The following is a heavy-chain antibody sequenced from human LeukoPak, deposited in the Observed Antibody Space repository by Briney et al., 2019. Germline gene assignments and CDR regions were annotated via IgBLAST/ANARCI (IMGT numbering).Heavy chain of an antibody. J-gene: IGHJ4*02. V-gene: IGHV3-23*01. Sequence: SGGSLRLSCAASGFTFSSYAMSWVRQAPGKGLEWVSAISGSLGSTHYADSVEGRFTISRDNSKNTLYLQMNSVRAEDTAVYYCAKQSGSYRYFDYWGQGTLVTVSS. D-gene: IGHD3-16*02. CDR3: AKQSGSYRYFDY. CDR2: ISGSLGST. CDR1: GFTFSSYA.